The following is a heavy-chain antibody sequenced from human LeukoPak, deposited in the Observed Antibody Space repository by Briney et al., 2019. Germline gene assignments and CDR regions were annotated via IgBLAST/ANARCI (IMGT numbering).Heavy chain of an antibody. V-gene: IGHV1-18*01. CDR2: ISAYNGNT. CDR1: GYTFTSYG. D-gene: IGHD3-9*01. J-gene: IGHJ6*03. Sequence: ASVKVSCKASGYTFTSYGISWVRQAPGQGLEWMGWISAYNGNTNYAQKLQGRVTMTTDTSTSTAYMELRSLRSDDTALYYCARAILTGYPGPYYYYYMDVWGKGTTVTVSS. CDR3: ARAILTGYPGPYYYYYMDV.